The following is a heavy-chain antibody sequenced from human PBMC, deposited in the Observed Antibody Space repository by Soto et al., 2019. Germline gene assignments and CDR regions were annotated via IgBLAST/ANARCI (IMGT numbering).Heavy chain of an antibody. CDR2: IYPGDSDT. J-gene: IGHJ6*04. D-gene: IGHD2-15*01. Sequence: GESLKISCKGSGYRFTSYWIGWVRQMPGKGLEWMGIIYPGDSDTGYSPSFQGQVTISADKSISTAYLQWSSLKASDNAMYYCSRAAYCSGPSFRWGTGQYPRGMDVQGKRDTVT. CDR1: GYRFTSYW. CDR3: SRAAYCSGPSFRWGTGQYPRGMDV. V-gene: IGHV5-51*01.